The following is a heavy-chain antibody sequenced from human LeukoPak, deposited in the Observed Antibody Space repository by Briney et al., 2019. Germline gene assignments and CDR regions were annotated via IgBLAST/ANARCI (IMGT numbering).Heavy chain of an antibody. J-gene: IGHJ4*02. CDR1: GYTFTSYG. CDR3: SRGYSYGYIGPTSYYFDY. D-gene: IGHD5-18*01. Sequence: GASVKVSCKASGYTFTSYGISWVRQAPGQGLEWMGWISAYNGNTNYAQKLQGRVTMTTDTSTSTAYMELRSLRSDDTAVYYCSRGYSYGYIGPTSYYFDYWGQGTLVTVSS. CDR2: ISAYNGNT. V-gene: IGHV1-18*01.